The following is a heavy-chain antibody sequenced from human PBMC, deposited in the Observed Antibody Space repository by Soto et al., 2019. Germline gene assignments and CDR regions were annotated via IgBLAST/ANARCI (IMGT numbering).Heavy chain of an antibody. J-gene: IGHJ4*02. D-gene: IGHD4-17*01. CDR2: IIPIFGTA. CDR1: GGTFSSYA. CDR3: ASNDYGDQYDY. V-gene: IGHV1-69*13. Sequence: ASVKVSCKASGGTFSSYAISWVRQAPGQGLEWMGGIIPIFGTANYAQKFQGRVTITADGSTNTAYMELSSLRSEDTAVYYCASNDYGDQYDYWGQGTLVTVSS.